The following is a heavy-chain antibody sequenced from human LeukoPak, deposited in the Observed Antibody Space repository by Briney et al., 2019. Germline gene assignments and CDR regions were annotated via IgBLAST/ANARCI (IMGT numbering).Heavy chain of an antibody. CDR1: GFTFSSYD. V-gene: IGHV3-13*04. CDR3: ARERHYDSSGYYYAYFDY. J-gene: IGHJ4*02. CDR2: IGTAGDT. Sequence: GGSLRLSCAASGFTFSSYDMHWVRQATGKGLEWVSAIGTAGDTYYADSVKGRFTISRDNSKNTLYLQMNSLRAEDTAVYYCARERHYDSSGYYYAYFDYWGQGTLVTVSS. D-gene: IGHD3-22*01.